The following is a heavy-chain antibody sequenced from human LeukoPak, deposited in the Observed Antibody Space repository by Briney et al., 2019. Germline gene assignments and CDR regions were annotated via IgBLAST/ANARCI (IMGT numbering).Heavy chain of an antibody. D-gene: IGHD6-13*01. CDR1: GFTFSSYE. CDR3: ARDSSSWGCHY. Sequence: PGGSLRLSCAASGFTFSSYEMNWVRQAPGKGLEWVSSISSSSSYIYYADSVKGRFTISRDNAKNSLYLQMNSLRAEDTAVYYCARDSSSWGCHYWGQGTLVTVSS. V-gene: IGHV3-21*01. J-gene: IGHJ4*02. CDR2: ISSSSSYI.